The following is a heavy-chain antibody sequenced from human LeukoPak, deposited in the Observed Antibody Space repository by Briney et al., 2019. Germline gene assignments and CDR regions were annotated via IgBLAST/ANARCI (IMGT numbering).Heavy chain of an antibody. CDR2: ISNSGSYI. D-gene: IGHD7-27*01. Sequence: GGSLRLSCAASGFTFSSHSMNWVRQAPGKGLEWVSSISNSGSYIYYADSVKGRITISRDNAKNSLYLQMNSLRAEDTAVYYCARGGLNWEFSPVDYWGQGTLVTVSS. V-gene: IGHV3-21*01. J-gene: IGHJ4*02. CDR3: ARGGLNWEFSPVDY. CDR1: GFTFSSHS.